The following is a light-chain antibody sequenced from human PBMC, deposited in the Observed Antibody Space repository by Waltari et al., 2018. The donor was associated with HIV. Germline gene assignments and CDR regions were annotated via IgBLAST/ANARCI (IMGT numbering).Light chain of an antibody. CDR3: AIWDGLNGWV. CDR2: RNS. Sequence: QSVLTQPPSASGTPGQRVTSPCHGSYSNIGRRLANVLWYQQPPGAAPKLLIYRNSQRPSGVPDRFSGSKSGTSASLAISAIQAEDEADYYCAIWDGLNGWVFGGGTRVTVL. CDR1: YSNIGRRLAN. V-gene: IGLV1-44*01. J-gene: IGLJ3*02.